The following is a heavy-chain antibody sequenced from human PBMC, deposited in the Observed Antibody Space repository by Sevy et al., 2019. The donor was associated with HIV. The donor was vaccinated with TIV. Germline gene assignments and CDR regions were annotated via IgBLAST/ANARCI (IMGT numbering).Heavy chain of an antibody. Sequence: GGSLRLSCVTSGFTFRNHAMHWVRQAPGKGLEWVAVMSSDGAIKYYADSVKGRFTFSRDNSKSTLYLQMNSLRPEDTAMYYCAKSYSGSYYIPYDAFDMWGQGTMVTVSS. CDR2: MSSDGAIK. V-gene: IGHV3-30-3*02. D-gene: IGHD1-26*01. CDR1: GFTFRNHA. CDR3: AKSYSGSYYIPYDAFDM. J-gene: IGHJ3*02.